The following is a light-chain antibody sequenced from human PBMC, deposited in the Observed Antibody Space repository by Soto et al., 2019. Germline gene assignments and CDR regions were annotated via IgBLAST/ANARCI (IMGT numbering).Light chain of an antibody. CDR3: SSFTTLAGV. CDR2: EVS. J-gene: IGLJ3*02. V-gene: IGLV2-14*01. Sequence: QSALTQPASVSGSPGQSVTISCTGASSDIGSYNYVSWYQQHPGKAPKLIIYEVSNRPSGVSDRFSGSKSGNTASLTISGLQAEDEADYYCSSFTTLAGVFGGGTKLTVL. CDR1: SSDIGSYNY.